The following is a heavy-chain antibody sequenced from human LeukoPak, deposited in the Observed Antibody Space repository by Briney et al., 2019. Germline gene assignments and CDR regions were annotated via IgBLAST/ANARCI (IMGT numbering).Heavy chain of an antibody. CDR1: GYTFTSYY. Sequence: ASVKVSCKASGYTFTSYYMHWVRQAPGQGLEWMGIINPSGGSTSYAQKFQGRVTMTRDMSTSTVYVELSSLRSEDTAVYYCASPNRQYSSGWYEDAFDIWGQGTMVTVSS. V-gene: IGHV1-46*01. D-gene: IGHD6-19*01. J-gene: IGHJ3*02. CDR3: ASPNRQYSSGWYEDAFDI. CDR2: INPSGGST.